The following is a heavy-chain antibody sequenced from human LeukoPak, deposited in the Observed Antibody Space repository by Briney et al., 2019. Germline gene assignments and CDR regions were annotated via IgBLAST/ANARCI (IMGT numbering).Heavy chain of an antibody. J-gene: IGHJ6*02. Sequence: PGGSLRLSCAASGFTFSSSGMHWVRQAPGKGLEWVAVISYDGSNKYYADSVKGRFTISRDNSKNTLYLQMNSLRAEDTAVYYCANEYCSGGSCGYYGMDVWGQGTTVTVSS. V-gene: IGHV3-30*18. CDR3: ANEYCSGGSCGYYGMDV. CDR2: ISYDGSNK. D-gene: IGHD2-15*01. CDR1: GFTFSSSG.